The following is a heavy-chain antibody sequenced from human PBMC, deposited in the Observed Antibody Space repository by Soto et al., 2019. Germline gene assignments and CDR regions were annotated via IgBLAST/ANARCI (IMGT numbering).Heavy chain of an antibody. Sequence: GASVKVSCKAPRDTFTSYYINWVRQAPGQGLEWMGVINPHGGSTAYAQKFKSRVTLTRDTSASTAYMEVSSLTSEDTAMYYCARSSGGNFGIIIEGTNWFAPWGQGTLVTVSS. CDR1: RDTFTSYY. J-gene: IGHJ5*02. D-gene: IGHD1-26*01. V-gene: IGHV1-46*01. CDR3: ARSSGGNFGIIIEGTNWFAP. CDR2: INPHGGST.